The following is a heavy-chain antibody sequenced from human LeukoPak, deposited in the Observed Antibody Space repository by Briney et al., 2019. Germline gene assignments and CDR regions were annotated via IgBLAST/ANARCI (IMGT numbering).Heavy chain of an antibody. J-gene: IGHJ4*02. CDR3: AKGAGYSYGSRFDY. CDR1: GFTFSSYA. D-gene: IGHD5-18*01. V-gene: IGHV3-23*01. Sequence: PGGSLRLSCAASGFTFSSYAMSWVRQAPGEGLEEVSAISGSGGSTYYADSVKGRFTISRDNSKNTLYLQMNSLRAEDTAVYYCAKGAGYSYGSRFDYWGQGTLVTVSS. CDR2: ISGSGGST.